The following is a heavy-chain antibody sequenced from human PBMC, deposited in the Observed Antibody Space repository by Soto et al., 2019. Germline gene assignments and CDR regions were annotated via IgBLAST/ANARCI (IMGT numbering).Heavy chain of an antibody. D-gene: IGHD1-26*01. Sequence: LSLTCAISGDSVSSNSAAWNWIRQSPSRGFEWLGRTYYRSKWYDEYAVSVKGRITISPDTSKNHFSLQLNSVTPEDTAVYYCARTGGATDSWGQGTLVTVSS. CDR2: TYYRSKWYD. CDR1: GDSVSSNSAA. J-gene: IGHJ5*02. V-gene: IGHV6-1*01. CDR3: ARTGGATDS.